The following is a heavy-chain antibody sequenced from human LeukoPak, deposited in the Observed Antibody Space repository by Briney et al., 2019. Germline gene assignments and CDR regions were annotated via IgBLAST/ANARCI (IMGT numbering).Heavy chain of an antibody. D-gene: IGHD6-19*01. CDR3: ASWSRSSGRYPNFDY. CDR1: GGSINSGSYY. Sequence: SQTLSLTCIVSGGSINSGSYYWTWIRQYPGKGLEWIAYIYYSGSTYYKPSLKSRVAISVDTSKIQFSLELGSVTAAYTGVYYCASWSRSSGRYPNFDYWGQGTLVTVSS. J-gene: IGHJ4*02. V-gene: IGHV4-31*02. CDR2: IYYSGST.